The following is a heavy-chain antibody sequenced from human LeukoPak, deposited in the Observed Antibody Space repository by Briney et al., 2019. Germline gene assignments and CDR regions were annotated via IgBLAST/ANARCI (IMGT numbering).Heavy chain of an antibody. CDR2: VYYSGAT. CDR1: GDSISSYY. CDR3: AGVFSGRRPFEL. Sequence: SETLSLTCTVSGDSISSYYWSWIRPPPGKGLEWIGYVYYSGATNYNPSLKTRVTTSIDTSKKQFSLKLSSVTAADTAVYFCAGVFSGRRPFELWGKGTLVTVSS. J-gene: IGHJ4*02. V-gene: IGHV4-59*01. D-gene: IGHD3-10*01.